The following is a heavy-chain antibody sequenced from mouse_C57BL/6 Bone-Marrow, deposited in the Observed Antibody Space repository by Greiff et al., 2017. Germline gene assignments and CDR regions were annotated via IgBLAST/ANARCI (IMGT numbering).Heavy chain of an antibody. V-gene: IGHV5-15*01. Sequence: EVKLMESGGCLVQPGGSLQLSCAASGFTFRDSGMAWVRQAPRKGPEWVAFISNLAYSIYYAATVTGRFTISRENAKNTLYLEMSSLRSEDTAMYFCARRDGSSSWYAMDYGGQGTSVTVSS. CDR2: ISNLAYSI. J-gene: IGHJ4*01. CDR3: ARRDGSSSWYAMDY. D-gene: IGHD1-1*01. CDR1: GFTFRDSG.